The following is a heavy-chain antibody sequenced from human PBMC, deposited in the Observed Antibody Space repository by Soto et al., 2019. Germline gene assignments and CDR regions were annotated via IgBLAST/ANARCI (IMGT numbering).Heavy chain of an antibody. Sequence: QVQLQQWGAGLLKPSETLSLTCAVYGGSLSGDYWSWIRQPPGKGLEWIGEIKHSGSTNYNPSLKSRVTISVDTSKNQFSLNLSSVTAADTAVYYCARTVTMVRGVIKYYYYGLDVWGQGTTVTVSS. CDR3: ARTVTMVRGVIKYYYYGLDV. J-gene: IGHJ6*02. D-gene: IGHD3-10*01. V-gene: IGHV4-34*01. CDR1: GGSLSGDY. CDR2: IKHSGST.